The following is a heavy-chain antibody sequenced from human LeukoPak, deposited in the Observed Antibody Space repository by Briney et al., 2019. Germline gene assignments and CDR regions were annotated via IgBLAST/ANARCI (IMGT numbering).Heavy chain of an antibody. V-gene: IGHV1-69*13. CDR1: GYTFTSYY. J-gene: IGHJ4*02. D-gene: IGHD2-2*01. CDR3: ARSAGRKKDIVVVPAAD. Sequence: ASVKVSCKASGYTFTSYYMHWVRQAPGQGLEWMGGIIPIFGTANYAQKFQGRVTITADESTSTAYMELSSLRSEDTAVYYCARSAGRKKDIVVVPAADWGQGTLVTVSS. CDR2: IIPIFGTA.